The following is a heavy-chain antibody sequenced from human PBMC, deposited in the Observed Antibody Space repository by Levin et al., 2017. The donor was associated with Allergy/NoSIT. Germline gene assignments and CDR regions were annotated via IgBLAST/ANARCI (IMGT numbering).Heavy chain of an antibody. J-gene: IGHJ3*02. CDR3: AREKVGSFDI. CDR1: GYSITSDYS. Sequence: SETLSLTCAVSGYSITSDYSWGWIRQSPGKGLEWIGSMYHTGSTSYNPSLKSRVTESRDTSKNQFYLNLSSVTAADTAVYYCAREKVGSFDIWGQGIMVIVST. CDR2: MYHTGST. V-gene: IGHV4-38-2*02. D-gene: IGHD2-15*01.